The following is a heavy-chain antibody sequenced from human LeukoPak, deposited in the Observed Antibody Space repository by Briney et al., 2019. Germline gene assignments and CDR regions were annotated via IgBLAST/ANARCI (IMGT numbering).Heavy chain of an antibody. CDR3: AKLGIQLWSPFDY. D-gene: IGHD5-18*01. Sequence: GGSLRLSCAASGFTFSGSAMHSVRQASGKGLEWVGRIRSKANSYATAYAASVKGRFTISRDDSKNTAYLQMNSLRAEDTAVYYCAKLGIQLWSPFDYWGQGTQVTVSS. CDR1: GFTFSGSA. V-gene: IGHV3-73*01. CDR2: IRSKANSYAT. J-gene: IGHJ4*02.